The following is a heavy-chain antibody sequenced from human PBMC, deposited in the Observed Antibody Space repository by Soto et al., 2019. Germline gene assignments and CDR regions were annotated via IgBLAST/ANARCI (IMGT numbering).Heavy chain of an antibody. CDR1: GGTFYTYT. V-gene: IGHV1-69*15. J-gene: IGHJ4*02. CDR2: ITPIYPTT. D-gene: IGHD5-18*01. Sequence: QVQLVQSGAEVRKPGSSVQVSCKASGGTFYTYTFSWVRQAPGKGLEWMGIITPIYPTTNYAEKFQGRLTVTADGSTNTAYMELNSLTSDDTAVYYCARIPRYSFPTSDDLDSWGQGTLVTVSS. CDR3: ARIPRYSFPTSDDLDS.